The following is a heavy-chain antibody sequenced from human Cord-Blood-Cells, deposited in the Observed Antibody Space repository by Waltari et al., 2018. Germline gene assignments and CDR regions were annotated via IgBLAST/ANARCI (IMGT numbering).Heavy chain of an antibody. Sequence: QVQLVQSGAEVKKPGSSVKVSCKASGGTFSSYAIRWVRPAPGQGLEWMGGIIPIFGTANYAQKFQGRVTITADESTSTAYMELSSLRSEDTAVYYCARENQDCGGDCYNWFDPWGQGTLVTVSS. D-gene: IGHD2-21*01. CDR3: ARENQDCGGDCYNWFDP. CDR2: IIPIFGTA. V-gene: IGHV1-69*01. CDR1: GGTFSSYA. J-gene: IGHJ5*02.